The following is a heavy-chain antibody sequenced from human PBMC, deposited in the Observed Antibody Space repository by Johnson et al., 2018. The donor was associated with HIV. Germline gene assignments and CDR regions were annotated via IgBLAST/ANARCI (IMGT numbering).Heavy chain of an antibody. D-gene: IGHD2-15*01. CDR1: GFTVSSNY. J-gene: IGHJ3*01. CDR3: AKDRTNWGYDAFDL. Sequence: VQLVESGGGLVQPGGSLRLSCAASGFTVSSNYMNWVRQAPGKGLEWVSVIYSGGTTYYADSVKGRFTISRDNSENTLYLQMNRLRAEDTAVYYCAKDRTNWGYDAFDLWGQGTLVTVS. CDR2: IYSGGTT. V-gene: IGHV3-66*01.